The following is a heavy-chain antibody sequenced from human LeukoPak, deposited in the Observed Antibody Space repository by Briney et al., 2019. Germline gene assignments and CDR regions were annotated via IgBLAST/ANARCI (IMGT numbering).Heavy chain of an antibody. CDR1: GYTFSDYF. J-gene: IGHJ4*02. V-gene: IGHV1-69-2*01. Sequence: GATVTVSFKASGYTFSDYFMHWVQQAPGKGLVWMGRVDPEDGKTKYAEKFQGRVTITADTSTDTVYMELSGLASADTAVYYCATGRVIVVNYWGQGTLVTVSS. D-gene: IGHD2/OR15-2a*01. CDR3: ATGRVIVVNY. CDR2: VDPEDGKT.